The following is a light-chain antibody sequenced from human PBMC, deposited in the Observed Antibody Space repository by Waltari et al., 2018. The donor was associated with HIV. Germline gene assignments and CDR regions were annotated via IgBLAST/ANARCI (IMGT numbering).Light chain of an antibody. V-gene: IGLV2-14*01. CDR2: EVS. Sequence: QSALTQPASVSGSPGQSITISCTGTSSDVGGYNYVSWYQQHPGKAPKLMIFEVSNRPSGVSNRFSGSKSVNTASLTISGLQAEDEADYYCSSYTTRSTPDPNWVFVGGTKLTVL. CDR3: SSYTTRSTPDPNWV. J-gene: IGLJ3*02. CDR1: SSDVGGYNY.